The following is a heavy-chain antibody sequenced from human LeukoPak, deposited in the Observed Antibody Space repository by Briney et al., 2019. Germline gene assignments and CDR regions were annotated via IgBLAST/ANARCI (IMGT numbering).Heavy chain of an antibody. Sequence: SQTLSPTCSVSGGSITNAFYYWNWIRQPAGKGLEWIGRINTYGTTTYNPSLRSRVTILMETSKNQFSLNLTSVTATDTAVYYCARGPTMSGMQILDDWGQGTLVSVSS. CDR2: INTYGTT. J-gene: IGHJ4*02. V-gene: IGHV4-61*02. D-gene: IGHD5-24*01. CDR3: ARGPTMSGMQILDD. CDR1: GGSITNAFYY.